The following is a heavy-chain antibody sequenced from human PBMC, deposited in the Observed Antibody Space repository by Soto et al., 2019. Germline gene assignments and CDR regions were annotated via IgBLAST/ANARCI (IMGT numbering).Heavy chain of an antibody. Sequence: PGGSLRLSCAASGARFRTRAMSWVRQAPGKGLEWVASIRPGGDSTYYADSVKGRFAVSRDNSNVTLYLQMDSPRVEDTAMYYCTTHEEGAPWAGGFDSWGQGTLVTVSS. CDR1: GARFRTRA. D-gene: IGHD1-26*01. CDR3: TTHEEGAPWAGGFDS. V-gene: IGHV3-23*01. CDR2: IRPGGDST. J-gene: IGHJ5*01.